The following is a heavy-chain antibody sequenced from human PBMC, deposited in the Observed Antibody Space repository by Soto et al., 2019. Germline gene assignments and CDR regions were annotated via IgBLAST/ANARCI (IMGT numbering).Heavy chain of an antibody. CDR2: IYYSGST. J-gene: IGHJ6*02. CDR1: GGSISSYY. CDR3: ARGRLLVTHYYYYGMDV. V-gene: IGHV4-59*12. D-gene: IGHD1-26*01. Sequence: SETLSLTCTVSGGSISSYYWSWIRQPPGKGLEWIGYIYYSGSTNYNPSLKSRVTISVDTSKNQFSLKLSSVTAADTAVYYCARGRLLVTHYYYYGMDVWGQGTTVTVSS.